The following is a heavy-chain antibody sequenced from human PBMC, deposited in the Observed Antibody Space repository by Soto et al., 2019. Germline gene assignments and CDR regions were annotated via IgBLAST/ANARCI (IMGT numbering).Heavy chain of an antibody. CDR3: EKPAYGSGSYSWFDP. CDR2: NSGSGGST. V-gene: IGHV3-23*01. Sequence: EVQLLESGGGLVQPGGSLRLSCAASGFTFSSYAMSWVRQAPGKGLEWVSANSGSGGSTYYAASVKGRFTISRDNSKNTLYLQMNSLRAEDTAVYYCEKPAYGSGSYSWFDPWGQGTLVTVSS. J-gene: IGHJ5*02. CDR1: GFTFSSYA. D-gene: IGHD3-10*01.